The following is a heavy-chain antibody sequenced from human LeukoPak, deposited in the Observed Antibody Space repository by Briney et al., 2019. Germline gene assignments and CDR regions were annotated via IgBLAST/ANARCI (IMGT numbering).Heavy chain of an antibody. J-gene: IGHJ4*02. CDR2: ISGSGDST. Sequence: PGGSLRLSCAASGFTFSSYAMSWVRQAPGKGLEWVSAISGSGDSTYYAGSVKGRFTISRDNSKNTLYLQMNSLRAEDTAIYYCAKNEATVSTTLDYWGQGTLVTVSS. V-gene: IGHV3-23*01. D-gene: IGHD4-11*01. CDR1: GFTFSSYA. CDR3: AKNEATVSTTLDY.